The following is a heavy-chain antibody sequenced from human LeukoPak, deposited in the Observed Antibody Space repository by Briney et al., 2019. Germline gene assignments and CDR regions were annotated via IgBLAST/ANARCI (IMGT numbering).Heavy chain of an antibody. Sequence: SSGTLSLTCTVSGGSISSSSYYWGWIRQPPGKGLEWIGSVFHSGSTYYSPSLNNRVTISIDTSKNQFSLKLSSATAADTALYYCARLYSSSWIDFWGQGTLVTVSS. CDR2: VFHSGST. CDR1: GGSISSSSYY. D-gene: IGHD6-13*01. J-gene: IGHJ4*02. V-gene: IGHV4-39*01. CDR3: ARLYSSSWIDF.